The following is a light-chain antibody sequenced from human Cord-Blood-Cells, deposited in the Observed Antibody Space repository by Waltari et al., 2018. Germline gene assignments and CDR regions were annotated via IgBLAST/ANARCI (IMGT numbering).Light chain of an antibody. CDR2: GAS. CDR1: QSVSSSY. V-gene: IGKV3-20*01. CDR3: QQYGSSPRRLT. J-gene: IGKJ4*01. Sequence: LSPGERATLSCRASQSVSSSYLAWYQQKPGQAPRLLIYGASSRATGIPDRFSGSGSGTDFTLTISRLEPEDFAVYYCQQYGSSPRRLTFGGGTKVEIK.